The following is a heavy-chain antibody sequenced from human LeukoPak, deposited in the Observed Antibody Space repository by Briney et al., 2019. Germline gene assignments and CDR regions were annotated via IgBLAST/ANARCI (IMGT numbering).Heavy chain of an antibody. CDR3: ARGNKGVGENFYMDV. V-gene: IGHV3-30*01. CDR2: ISHDGGNK. D-gene: IGHD1/OR15-1a*01. J-gene: IGHJ6*03. Sequence: GRSLRLSCAASGFPFRNYPLHWVRQAPGKGLEWVAVISHDGGNKYYADSVKGRFTISRDNSKNTVHLQMTSLRLEDTAVYYCARGNKGVGENFYMDVWGQGTTVTVSS. CDR1: GFPFRNYP.